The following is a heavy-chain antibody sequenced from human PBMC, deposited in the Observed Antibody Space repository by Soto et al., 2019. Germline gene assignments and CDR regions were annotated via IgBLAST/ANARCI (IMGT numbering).Heavy chain of an antibody. V-gene: IGHV4-34*01. CDR1: GGSFSCYY. D-gene: IGHD4-4*01. J-gene: IGHJ6*02. Sequence: SETLSLTCAVYGGSFSCYYWSWIRQPPGKGLEWIGEINHSGSTNYNPSLKSRVTISVGTSKNQFSLKLSSVTAADTAVYYCARGGYSNLDYYYGMDVWGQGTTVTVSS. CDR2: INHSGST. CDR3: ARGGYSNLDYYYGMDV.